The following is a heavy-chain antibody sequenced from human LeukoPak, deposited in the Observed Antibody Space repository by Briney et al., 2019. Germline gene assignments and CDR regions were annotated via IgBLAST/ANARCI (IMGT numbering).Heavy chain of an antibody. J-gene: IGHJ4*02. CDR1: GFTFDDYA. D-gene: IGHD5-18*01. CDR2: ISSSSSYI. V-gene: IGHV3-21*01. CDR3: ATIYSYGYADY. Sequence: GGSLRLSCAASGFTFDDYAMHWVRQAPGKGLEWVSSISSSSSYIYYADSVKGRFTISRDNAKNSLYLQMNSLRAEDTAVYYCATIYSYGYADYWGQGTLVTVSS.